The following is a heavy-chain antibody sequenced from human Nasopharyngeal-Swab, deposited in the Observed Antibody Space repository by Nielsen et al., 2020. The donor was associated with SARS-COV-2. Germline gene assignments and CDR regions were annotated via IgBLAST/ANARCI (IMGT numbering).Heavy chain of an antibody. CDR1: GGTITSYY. J-gene: IGHJ5*02. Sequence: SETLSLTCTVSGGTITSYYWSWIRQSPGKGLEWIGNLYYFGSASYNTSLKSRVTISANLSNNPFSLKLTAVTASDTAVYYCAREGRYSGTYSEVWYDPWGQGTLVTVS. CDR2: LYYFGSA. CDR3: AREGRYSGTYSEVWYDP. D-gene: IGHD1-26*01. V-gene: IGHV4-59*01.